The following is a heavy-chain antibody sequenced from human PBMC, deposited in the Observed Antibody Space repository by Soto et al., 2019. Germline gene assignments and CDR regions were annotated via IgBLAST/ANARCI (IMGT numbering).Heavy chain of an antibody. V-gene: IGHV1-2*02. CDR3: AREQTKTTLMNYFDP. CDR2: IVPSTGGT. J-gene: IGHJ5*02. Sequence: QVPLVQSGAEVKKPGASVKVSCKATGYTFTGHYIHWMRQAPGQGPEWMGWIVPSTGGTKYAQKFQGRVTMTRDTSSSTVYMELSGLRSDDTAVYYCAREQTKTTLMNYFDPWGQGTLVTVSS. D-gene: IGHD1-1*01. CDR1: GYTFTGHY.